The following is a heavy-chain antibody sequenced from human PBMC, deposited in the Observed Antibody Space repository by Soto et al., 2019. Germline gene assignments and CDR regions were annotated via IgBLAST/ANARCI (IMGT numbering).Heavy chain of an antibody. CDR1: GDSISSFY. D-gene: IGHD2-2*01. V-gene: IGHV4-59*01. J-gene: IGHJ4*02. CDR3: ARVGYCSSTPCWPIGYFEY. Sequence: SETLSLTCTVSGDSISSFYLTWIRQPPGKGLEWVGYIFSSGSTNYNPSLKSRVTISVDTPENQFSLKLTSVTAADTAVYYCARVGYCSSTPCWPIGYFEYWGQGTLVTVSS. CDR2: IFSSGST.